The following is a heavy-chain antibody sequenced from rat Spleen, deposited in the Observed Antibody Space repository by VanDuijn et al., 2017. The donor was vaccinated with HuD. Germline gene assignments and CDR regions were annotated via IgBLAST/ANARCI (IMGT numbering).Heavy chain of an antibody. J-gene: IGHJ4*01. CDR3: ARHNSGYGVMDA. V-gene: IGHV5-7*01. CDR1: GFTFSDYN. D-gene: IGHD4-3*01. Sequence: EVQLVESGGGLVQPGRSLKLSCAASGFTFSDYNMAWVRQAPKKGLEWVANIRYDGSSPYYRDSVKGRFTISRDNAKSTLYLQMDSLRSEDTATYYCARHNSGYGVMDAWGQGASVTVSS. CDR2: IRYDGSSP.